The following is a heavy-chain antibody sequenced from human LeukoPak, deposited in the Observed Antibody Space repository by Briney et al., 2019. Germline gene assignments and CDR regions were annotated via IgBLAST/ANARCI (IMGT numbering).Heavy chain of an antibody. CDR2: IYTSGTT. CDR3: ARQKERSGSYYFDY. CDR1: DDSINNYY. J-gene: IGHJ4*02. D-gene: IGHD1-26*01. Sequence: PSETLSLTCTVSDDSINNYYWSWIRQPAGKGLEWIGRIYTSGTTNYNPSLKSRVTMSVATSKTQFSLKLSSVTAADTAMYYCARQKERSGSYYFDYWGQGTLVTVSS. V-gene: IGHV4-4*07.